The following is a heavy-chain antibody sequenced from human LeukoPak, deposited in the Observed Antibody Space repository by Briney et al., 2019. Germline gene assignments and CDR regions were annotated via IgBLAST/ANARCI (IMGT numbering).Heavy chain of an antibody. J-gene: IGHJ4*02. Sequence: SETLSLTCTVSGGSISSYYWSWIRQPPGKGLEWIGYIYYSGSTNYNPSLKSRVTISVDTSKNQFSLKLSSVTAADTAVYYCAKGTEGGYSGYDKPIDYWGQGTLVTVS. V-gene: IGHV4-59*01. CDR2: IYYSGST. D-gene: IGHD5-12*01. CDR1: GGSISSYY. CDR3: AKGTEGGYSGYDKPIDY.